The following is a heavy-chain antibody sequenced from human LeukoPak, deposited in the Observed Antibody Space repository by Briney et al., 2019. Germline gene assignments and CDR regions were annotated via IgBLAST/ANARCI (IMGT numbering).Heavy chain of an antibody. V-gene: IGHV3-7*01. CDR1: GFSFSDYW. J-gene: IGHJ4*02. CDR2: INQDGSVK. Sequence: PGGSLRLSCVASGFSFSDYWMSWVRQAPGKGLEWVANINQDGSVKNYLDSVKGRFTFSRDNARNSVYLQMDSLTADDTAVYYCARENWSIDYWGQGTLVTVSS. CDR3: ARENWSIDY. D-gene: IGHD1-1*01.